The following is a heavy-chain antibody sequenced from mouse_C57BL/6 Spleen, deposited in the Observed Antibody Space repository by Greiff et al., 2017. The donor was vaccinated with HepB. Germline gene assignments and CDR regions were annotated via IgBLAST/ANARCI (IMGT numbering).Heavy chain of an antibody. CDR1: GFNIKDYY. Sequence: EVKLVESGAELVKPGASVKLSCTASGFNIKDYYMHWVKQRTEQGLEWIGRIDPEDGETKYAPKFQGKATITADTSSNTAYLQLSSLTSEDTAVYYCARSHYYGSSYAWFAYWGQGTLVTVSA. CDR2: IDPEDGET. J-gene: IGHJ3*01. D-gene: IGHD1-1*01. V-gene: IGHV14-2*01. CDR3: ARSHYYGSSYAWFAY.